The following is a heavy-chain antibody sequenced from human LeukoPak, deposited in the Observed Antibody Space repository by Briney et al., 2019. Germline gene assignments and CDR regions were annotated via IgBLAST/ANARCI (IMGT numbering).Heavy chain of an antibody. Sequence: SETLSLTCTVSGYSISSGYYWGWIRQPPGKGLEWIGSIYHSGSTYYNPSLKSRVTISVDTSKNQFSLKLSSVTAADTAVYYCARVGIGPATAPGYWGQGTLVTVSS. CDR3: ARVGIGPATAPGY. CDR1: GYSISSGYY. CDR2: IYHSGST. V-gene: IGHV4-38-2*02. J-gene: IGHJ4*02. D-gene: IGHD2-21*02.